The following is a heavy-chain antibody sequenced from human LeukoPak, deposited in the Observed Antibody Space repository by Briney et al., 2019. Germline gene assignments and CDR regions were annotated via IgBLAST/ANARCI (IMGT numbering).Heavy chain of an antibody. CDR2: ISATGRDT. J-gene: IGHJ5*02. CDR1: GFTFTNFL. CDR3: ARTYKSAAGSAGDWFDP. V-gene: IGHV3-23*01. Sequence: GGSLRLSCAASGFTFTNFLMSWVRQVPGKGLEWVSGISATGRDTFYADSVRGRFTISRDNSKNTLYLQMNSLRTEDTAVYYCARTYKSAAGSAGDWFDPSGQGTLVTVSS. D-gene: IGHD6-13*01.